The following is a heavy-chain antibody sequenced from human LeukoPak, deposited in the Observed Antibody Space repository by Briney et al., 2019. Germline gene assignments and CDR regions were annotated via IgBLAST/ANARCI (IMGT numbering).Heavy chain of an antibody. J-gene: IGHJ6*03. CDR1: GFTFSSYA. CDR3: ARAGDGYNSIDMDV. V-gene: IGHV3-30*04. Sequence: GRSLRLSCAASGFTFSSYAMHWVRQAPGKGLEWVAVISYDGSNKYYADSVKGRFTISRDNAKNSLYLQMNSLRDEDTAVYYCARAGDGYNSIDMDVWGKGTTVTVSS. D-gene: IGHD5-24*01. CDR2: ISYDGSNK.